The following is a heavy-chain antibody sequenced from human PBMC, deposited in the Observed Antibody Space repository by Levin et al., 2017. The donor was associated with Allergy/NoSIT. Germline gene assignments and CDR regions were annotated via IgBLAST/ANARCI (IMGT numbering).Heavy chain of an antibody. V-gene: IGHV4-39*01. CDR1: GGSISSSSYY. CDR3: ARLVYQPLLYPGIRWFDP. CDR2: IYYSGST. J-gene: IGHJ5*02. D-gene: IGHD2-2*02. Sequence: KTGGSLRLSCTVSGGSISSSSYYWGWIRQPPGKGLEWIGSIYYSGSTYYNPSLKSRVTISVDTSKNQFSLKLSSVTAADTAVYYCARLVYQPLLYPGIRWFDPWGQGTLVTVSS.